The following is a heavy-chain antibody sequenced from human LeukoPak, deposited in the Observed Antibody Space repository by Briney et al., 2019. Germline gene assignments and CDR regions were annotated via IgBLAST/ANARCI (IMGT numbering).Heavy chain of an antibody. J-gene: IGHJ5*02. CDR2: IYHSGST. CDR3: AQSLAAVSRFDP. V-gene: IGHV4-38-2*02. D-gene: IGHD6-13*01. CDR1: GYFISSGYY. Sequence: SSETLSLTCTVSGYFISSGYYWGWIRQPPGKGLEWIWCIYHSGSTYYNPSLKSRVTISVDTSNNQFSLNLSSVTAADTAVYYCAQSLAAVSRFDPWGQGTLVTVSS.